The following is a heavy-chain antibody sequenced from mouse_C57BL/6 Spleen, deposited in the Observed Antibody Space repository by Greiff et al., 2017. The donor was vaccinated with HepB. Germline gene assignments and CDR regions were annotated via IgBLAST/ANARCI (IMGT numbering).Heavy chain of an antibody. D-gene: IGHD2-1*01. CDR3: ARDYGSYQYYFDY. V-gene: IGHV1-7*01. Sequence: QVQLQQSGAELAKPGASVKLSCKASGYTFTSYWMHWVQQRPGQGLEWIGYINPSSGYTKYNQKFKDKATLTADKSSSTAYMQLSSLTYEDSAVYYCARDYGSYQYYFDYWGQGTTLTVSS. CDR1: GYTFTSYW. J-gene: IGHJ2*01. CDR2: INPSSGYT.